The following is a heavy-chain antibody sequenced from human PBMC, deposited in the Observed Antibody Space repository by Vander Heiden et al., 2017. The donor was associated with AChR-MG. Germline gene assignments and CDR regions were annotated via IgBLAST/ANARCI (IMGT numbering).Heavy chain of an antibody. Sequence: EVQLVESGGGLVKPGGSLSLSCAASGFTFSSYSLNWFRQAPGKELEWVSSISSSSSYIYYADSVKGRFTISRDNAKNSLYLQMNSLRAEDTAVYYCARDSTVFGSGSRSYYYYYYGMDVWGQGTTVTVSS. V-gene: IGHV3-21*01. CDR2: ISSSSSYI. CDR3: ARDSTVFGSGSRSYYYYYYGMDV. CDR1: GFTFSSYS. D-gene: IGHD3-10*01. J-gene: IGHJ6*02.